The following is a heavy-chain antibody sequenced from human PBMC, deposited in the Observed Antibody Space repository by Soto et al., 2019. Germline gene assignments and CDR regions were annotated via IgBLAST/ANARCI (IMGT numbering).Heavy chain of an antibody. Sequence: QVQLLQSGAEVKKPGASVKVSCKASGFTFSAYYIYWVRQAPGQGLEWIGWINPNSGGTNNAQKFQGLVTMTRDTSTSTVYMELSALISDDTAVYYCARSLLDEYSSSWRSAYYGMDVWGQGTTVTVSS. J-gene: IGHJ6*02. D-gene: IGHD6-13*01. V-gene: IGHV1-2*02. CDR1: GFTFSAYY. CDR2: INPNSGGT. CDR3: ARSLLDEYSSSWRSAYYGMDV.